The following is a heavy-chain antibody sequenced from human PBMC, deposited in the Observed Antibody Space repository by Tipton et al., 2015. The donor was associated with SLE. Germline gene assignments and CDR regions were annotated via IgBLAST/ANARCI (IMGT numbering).Heavy chain of an antibody. J-gene: IGHJ5*02. CDR1: GGSISSSSYY. V-gene: IGHV4-39*07. CDR3: YYYESSGYANWFDT. CDR2: IYYSGGT. Sequence: TMSLTCTVSGGSISSSSYYWGWIRQPPGKGLEWIGSIYYSGGTYYNPSLKSRVTISVDTSKNQFSLKLSSVTAADTAVYYYYYYESSGYANWFDTWGQGTLVTVSS. D-gene: IGHD3-22*01.